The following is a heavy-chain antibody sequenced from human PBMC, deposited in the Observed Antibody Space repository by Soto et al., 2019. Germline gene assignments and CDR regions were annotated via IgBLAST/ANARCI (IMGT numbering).Heavy chain of an antibody. J-gene: IGHJ4*02. D-gene: IGHD3-10*01. CDR2: IWYDGSNK. V-gene: IGHV3-33*01. Sequence: QVQLVESGGGVVQPGRSLRLSCAASGFTFSSYGMHWVRQAPGKGLEWVAVIWYDGSNKYYADSVKGRFTISRDNSKNTLYLQMNSLRAADTAVYYGARDLLWFGDAPLGYWGQGTLVTVSS. CDR1: GFTFSSYG. CDR3: ARDLLWFGDAPLGY.